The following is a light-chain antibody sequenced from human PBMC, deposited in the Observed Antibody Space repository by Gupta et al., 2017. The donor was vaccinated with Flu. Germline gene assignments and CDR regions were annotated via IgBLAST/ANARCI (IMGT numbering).Light chain of an antibody. CDR3: QQQTSSPSS. Sequence: QSYENVVVWYQQKPGQAPQLLIYGASKSQTGVPERFSGSGSGTEFTLTMVSLHPEEFAWYYCQQQTSSPSSFGQWTKLEIK. J-gene: IGKJ2*03. V-gene: IGKV1-17*01. CDR1: QSYENV. CDR2: GAS.